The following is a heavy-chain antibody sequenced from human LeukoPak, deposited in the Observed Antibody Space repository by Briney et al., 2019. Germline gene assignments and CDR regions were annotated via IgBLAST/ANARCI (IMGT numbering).Heavy chain of an antibody. V-gene: IGHV4-34*01. CDR3: ARGSSTDLDY. CDR2: INHSGST. J-gene: IGHJ4*02. Sequence: SETLSLTCAVYGGSFSGYYWSWTRQPPGKGLEWIGEINHSGSTNYNPSLKSRVTISVDTSKNQFSLKLSSVTAADTAVYYCARGSSTDLDYWGQGTLVTVSS. CDR1: GGSFSGYY.